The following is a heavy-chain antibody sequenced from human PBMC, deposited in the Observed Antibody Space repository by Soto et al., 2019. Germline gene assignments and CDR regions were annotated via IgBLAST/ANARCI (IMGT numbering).Heavy chain of an antibody. CDR1: GYTFTSYG. J-gene: IGHJ5*02. CDR2: ISAYNGNT. D-gene: IGHD5-12*01. CDR3: VPLGIYSGHQGDFDP. V-gene: IGHV1-18*01. Sequence: GASVKVSCKASGYTFTSYGISWVRQAPGQGLEWMGWISAYNGNTNYAQKLQGRVTMTTDTSTSTAYMELRSLRSDDTAVYYCVPLGIYSGHQGDFDPWGEGTLVTVSS.